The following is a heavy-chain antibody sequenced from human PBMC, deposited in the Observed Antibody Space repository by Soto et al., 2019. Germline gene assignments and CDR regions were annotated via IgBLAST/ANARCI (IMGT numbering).Heavy chain of an antibody. D-gene: IGHD3-3*01. J-gene: IGHJ4*02. CDR2: ISYDGSNK. Sequence: GGSLRLSCAASGFTFSSYGMHWLRQAPGKGLEWVAVISYDGSNKYYADSVKGRFTISRDNSKNTLYLQMNSLRAEDTAVYYCAKDGVLRFLEWLLGDYFDYWGQGTLVTVSS. CDR1: GFTFSSYG. V-gene: IGHV3-30*18. CDR3: AKDGVLRFLEWLLGDYFDY.